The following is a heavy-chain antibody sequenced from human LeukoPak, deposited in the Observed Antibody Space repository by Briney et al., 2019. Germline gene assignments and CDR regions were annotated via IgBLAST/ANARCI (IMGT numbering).Heavy chain of an antibody. CDR3: ARQGYCSCTSCYANDAFDI. V-gene: IGHV1-2*02. CDR1: GYTFTGYY. Sequence: ASVKVSCKASGYTFTGYYMHWVRQAPGQGLEWMGWINPNSGGTNYAQKFQGRVTMTRDTSISTAYMELSRLRSDDTAVYYCARQGYCSCTSCYANDAFDIWGQGTMVTVSS. J-gene: IGHJ3*02. D-gene: IGHD2-2*01. CDR2: INPNSGGT.